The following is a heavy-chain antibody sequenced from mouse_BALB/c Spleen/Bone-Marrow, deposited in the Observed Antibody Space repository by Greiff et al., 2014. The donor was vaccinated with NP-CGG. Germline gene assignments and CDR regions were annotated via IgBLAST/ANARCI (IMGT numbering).Heavy chain of an antibody. CDR2: IDPAKGNT. V-gene: IGHV14-3*02. Sequence: VQLQQSGAELVKPGASVKLSCTASGFNIKDSYLHWVKQRPEQGLDWIGRIDPAKGNTNYDPKFQGKATITADTSSNTACLQLSSLISEDTAVYFCARNYPFAYWGQGTLVTVSA. CDR3: ARNYPFAY. CDR1: GFNIKDSY. D-gene: IGHD2-1*01. J-gene: IGHJ3*01.